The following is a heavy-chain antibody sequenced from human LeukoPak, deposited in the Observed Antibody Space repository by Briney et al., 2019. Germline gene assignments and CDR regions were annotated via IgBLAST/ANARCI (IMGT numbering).Heavy chain of an antibody. Sequence: ASVKVSCKASGYTFTSNYMHWVRQAPGQGLEWMGIINPSGGSTKYAQKFQGRVTMTRDTSTSTVYMELSSLRSEDTAVYYCARELVGATMINPFDYWGQGTLVTVSS. D-gene: IGHD1-26*01. CDR3: ARELVGATMINPFDY. J-gene: IGHJ4*02. CDR1: GYTFTSNY. V-gene: IGHV1-46*01. CDR2: INPSGGST.